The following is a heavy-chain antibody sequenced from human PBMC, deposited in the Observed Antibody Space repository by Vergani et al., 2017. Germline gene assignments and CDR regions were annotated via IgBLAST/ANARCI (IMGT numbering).Heavy chain of an antibody. CDR2: LQFDGSNQ. D-gene: IGHD3-16*01. Sequence: QVQLVESGGGVVQRGGSLRLSCATSGFTLSNYDMQWIRQGPGKGLEFVAFLQFDGSNQYYADSVKGRFTLSRDFSKNKLYLQMNSLRTDDTATYYCAKHFRGWGIDYWGQGTQVIVSS. V-gene: IGHV3-30*02. J-gene: IGHJ4*02. CDR1: GFTLSNYD. CDR3: AKHFRGWGIDY.